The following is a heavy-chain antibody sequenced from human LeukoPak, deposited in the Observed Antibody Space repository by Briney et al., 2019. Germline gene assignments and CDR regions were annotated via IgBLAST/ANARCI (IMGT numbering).Heavy chain of an antibody. Sequence: ASVKVSCKASGYTFTGYHMHWVPQAPGQGLEWMGRINPNSGGTNYAQKFQGRVTMTRDTSISTAYMELSRLRSDDTAVYYCASILSGYNHYDYWGQGTLVTVSS. CDR3: ASILSGYNHYDY. CDR2: INPNSGGT. J-gene: IGHJ4*02. V-gene: IGHV1-2*06. CDR1: GYTFTGYH. D-gene: IGHD3-22*01.